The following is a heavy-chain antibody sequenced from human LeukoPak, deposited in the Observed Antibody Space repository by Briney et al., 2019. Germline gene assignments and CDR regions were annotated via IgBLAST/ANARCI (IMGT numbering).Heavy chain of an antibody. D-gene: IGHD4-17*01. Sequence: ASVKVSCKASGYTFTGYDINWVRQATGQGLEWMGWMNPNSGNTGYAQKFQGRVTMTRNTSIRSEDTAVYYCFLPRPVTTGVGPPSGWFDPWGQGTLVTVSS. CDR3: GPPSGWFDP. V-gene: IGHV1-8*01. CDR2: MNPNSGNT. CDR1: GYTFTGYD. J-gene: IGHJ5*02.